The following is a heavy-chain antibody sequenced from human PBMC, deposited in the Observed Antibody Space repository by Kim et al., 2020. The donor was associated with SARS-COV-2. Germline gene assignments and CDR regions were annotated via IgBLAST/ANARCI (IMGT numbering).Heavy chain of an antibody. CDR2: ISSNGGST. CDR1: GFTFSSYA. CDR3: VKTTPWIAAAGTEDY. V-gene: IGHV3-64D*09. D-gene: IGHD6-13*01. J-gene: IGHJ4*02. Sequence: GGSLRLSCSASGFTFSSYAMHWVRQAPGKGLEYVSAISSNGGSTYYADSVKGRFTISRDNSKNTLYLQMSSLRAEDTAVYYCVKTTPWIAAAGTEDYWGQGTLVTVSS.